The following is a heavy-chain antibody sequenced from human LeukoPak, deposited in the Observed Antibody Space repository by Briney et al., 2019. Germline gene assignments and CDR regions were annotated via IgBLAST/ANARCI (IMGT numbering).Heavy chain of an antibody. CDR1: GYNFIGYY. D-gene: IGHD1-7*01. J-gene: IGHJ5*02. CDR3: ASSWNLDANWFDP. CDR2: INPSGGST. Sequence: EASVKVSCKASGYNFIGYYMFWLRQAPGQGLEWMGIINPSGGSTSYAQKFQGRVTMTRDTSTSTVYMELSSLRSEDTAVYYCASSWNLDANWFDPWGQGTLVTVSS. V-gene: IGHV1-46*01.